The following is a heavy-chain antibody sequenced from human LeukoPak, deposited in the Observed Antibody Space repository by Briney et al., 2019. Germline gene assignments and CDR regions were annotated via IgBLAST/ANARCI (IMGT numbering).Heavy chain of an antibody. CDR3: LYGGYFQH. V-gene: IGHV3-11*04. CDR2: ISSSGGTI. Sequence: GGSLRLSCAASGFTFSDYYMSWLRQAPGKGLEWISYISSSGGTIYYADSVKGRFTISRDSAKNSLYLQMNSLRAEDTAVYFCLYGGYFQHWGQGTLVTVSS. CDR1: GFTFSDYY. J-gene: IGHJ1*01. D-gene: IGHD3-16*01.